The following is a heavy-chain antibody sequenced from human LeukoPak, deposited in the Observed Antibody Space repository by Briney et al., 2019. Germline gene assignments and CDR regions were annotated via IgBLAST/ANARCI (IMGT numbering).Heavy chain of an antibody. CDR2: INPSGGST. Sequence: ASVKVSCKASGYTFTNYYTHWVRQAPGQGLEWMGIINPSGGSTRYAQKFQGRVTMTRDTSTSTVYMELSSLRSEDTAVYYCAGFGVLLKYWGQGTLVTVSS. J-gene: IGHJ4*02. V-gene: IGHV1-46*01. D-gene: IGHD3-3*01. CDR3: AGFGVLLKY. CDR1: GYTFTNYY.